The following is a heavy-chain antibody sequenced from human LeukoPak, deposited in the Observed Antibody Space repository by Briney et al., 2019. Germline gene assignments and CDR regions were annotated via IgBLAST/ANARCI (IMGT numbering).Heavy chain of an antibody. D-gene: IGHD3-16*01. J-gene: IGHJ6*02. CDR2: ISGSGGST. V-gene: IGHV3-23*01. Sequence: PGGSLRLSCAASGFTFSSYAMSWVRQAPGKGLEWVSAISGSGGSTYYADSVKGRFTISRDNSKNTLYLQMNSLRAEDTAVYHCAKGGMGHYYGMDVWGQGTTVTVSS. CDR1: GFTFSSYA. CDR3: AKGGMGHYYGMDV.